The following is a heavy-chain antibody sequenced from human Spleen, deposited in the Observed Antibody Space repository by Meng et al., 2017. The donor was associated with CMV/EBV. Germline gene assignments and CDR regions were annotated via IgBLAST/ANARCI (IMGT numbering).Heavy chain of an antibody. V-gene: IGHV3-11*04. Sequence: GGSLRLSCAASGFTFSDYYMSWIRQAPGKGLEWVSSISSGGSYIFCADSVKGRFTISRDNAKNSVHLQMDSLRPEDTAVYYCARGTGWYSYWGQGTLVTVSS. CDR1: GFTFSDYY. J-gene: IGHJ4*02. D-gene: IGHD6-19*01. CDR2: ISSGGSYI. CDR3: ARGTGWYSY.